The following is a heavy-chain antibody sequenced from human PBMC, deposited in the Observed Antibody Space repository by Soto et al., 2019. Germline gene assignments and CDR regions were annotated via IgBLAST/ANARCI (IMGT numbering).Heavy chain of an antibody. J-gene: IGHJ3*02. D-gene: IGHD3-16*01. CDR3: ARQKLGIHRIDAFDI. Sequence: ASVKVSCKASGYTFTGYYMHWVRQAPGQGLEWMGWINPNSGGTNYAQKFQGRVTMTRDTSISTAYMELSRLRSDDTAVYYCARQKLGIHRIDAFDIWGQGTMVTVSS. CDR2: INPNSGGT. CDR1: GYTFTGYY. V-gene: IGHV1-2*02.